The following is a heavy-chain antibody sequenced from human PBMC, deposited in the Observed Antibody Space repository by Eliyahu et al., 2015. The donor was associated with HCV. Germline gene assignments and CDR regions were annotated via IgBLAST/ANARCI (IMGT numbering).Heavy chain of an antibody. D-gene: IGHD6-6*01. Sequence: EVQLVQSGAEVKKPGESLKISCKGSGYTFTSYWIPWVRQMPGKGLEWMGIFYPGYSDTRYSPSFQGQVTMSADKFISTAYLQWYSLKASDTAMYYCARLRGSSTSEIDYWGQGTLVTVSS. CDR2: FYPGYSDT. CDR3: ARLRGSSTSEIDY. CDR1: GYTFTSYW. J-gene: IGHJ4*02. V-gene: IGHV5-51*01.